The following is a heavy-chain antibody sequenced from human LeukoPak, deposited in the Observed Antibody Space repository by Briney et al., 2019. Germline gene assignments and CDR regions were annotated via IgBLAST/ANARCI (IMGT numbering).Heavy chain of an antibody. CDR1: GFTFSGSA. CDR3: TRDSGTYNWFDP. D-gene: IGHD1-26*01. J-gene: IGHJ5*02. Sequence: GGSLRLSCAASGFTFSGSAIHWVRQSSGKGLEWVGQIDKKDKGYATATAYAASVKGGFTISRDDSINTAYLQMKSLKTEDTALYYCTRDSGTYNWFDPWGQGTLVTVSS. CDR2: IDKKDKGYATAT. V-gene: IGHV3-73*01.